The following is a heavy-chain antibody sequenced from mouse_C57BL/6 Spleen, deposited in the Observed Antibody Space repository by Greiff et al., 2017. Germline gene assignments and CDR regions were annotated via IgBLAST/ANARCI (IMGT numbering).Heavy chain of an antibody. CDR2: INPYNGDT. CDR3: ARDYYGRGGYFDY. Sequence: EVQLVESGPELVKPGDSVKISCKASGYSFTGYFMNWVMQSHGKSLEWIGRINPYNGDTFYNQKFKGKATLTVDKSSSTAHMELRSLTSEDSAVYYCARDYYGRGGYFDYWGQGTTLTVSS. V-gene: IGHV1-20*01. J-gene: IGHJ2*01. CDR1: GYSFTGYF. D-gene: IGHD1-1*01.